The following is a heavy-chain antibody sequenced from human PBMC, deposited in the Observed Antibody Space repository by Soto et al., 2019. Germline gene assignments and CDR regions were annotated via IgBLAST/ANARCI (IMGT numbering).Heavy chain of an antibody. CDR1: GFTVSTYG. J-gene: IGHJ4*02. CDR2: ISRDGGTK. Sequence: QVQLVESGGGVVQPGRSLRLSCAVSGFTVSTYGMHCVRQAPGKGLEWVAVISRDGGTKYYADSVKGRFTISRDNSRNTLFLEMNSLRGGDMAVYYCTGEVASGYWGQGTLVAVSS. D-gene: IGHD2-8*02. CDR3: TGEVASGY. V-gene: IGHV3-30*03.